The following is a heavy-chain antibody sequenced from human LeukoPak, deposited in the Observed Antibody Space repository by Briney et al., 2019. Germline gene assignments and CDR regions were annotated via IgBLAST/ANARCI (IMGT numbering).Heavy chain of an antibody. V-gene: IGHV4-39*01. J-gene: IGHJ6*03. CDR2: IDCSGST. D-gene: IGHD3-22*01. CDR1: GGSISSSSYY. CDR3: ARHVVPTYYYDSSGYSGYYMDV. Sequence: KASETLSLTCTVSGGSISSSSYYWGWIRQPPGKGLEWIVRIDCSGSTYYNPSLKSRVTISVDTSKNQFSLKLSSVNAADTAVYYCARHVVPTYYYDSSGYSGYYMDVWGKGTTVTVSS.